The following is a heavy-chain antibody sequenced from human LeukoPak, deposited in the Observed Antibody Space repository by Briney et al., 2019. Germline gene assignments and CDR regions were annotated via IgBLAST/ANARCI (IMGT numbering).Heavy chain of an antibody. Sequence: PGGSLRLSCAASGFTFDDYGMSWVRQAPGKGLEWVSGINWNGGSTCYADSVKGRFTISRDNAKNSLYLQMNSLRAEDTALYYCARRDIVVVPAAIFGAFDIWGQGTMVTVSS. J-gene: IGHJ3*02. V-gene: IGHV3-20*04. CDR1: GFTFDDYG. D-gene: IGHD2-2*02. CDR2: INWNGGST. CDR3: ARRDIVVVPAAIFGAFDI.